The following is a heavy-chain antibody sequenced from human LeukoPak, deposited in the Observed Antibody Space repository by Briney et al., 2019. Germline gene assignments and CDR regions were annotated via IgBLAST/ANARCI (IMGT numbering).Heavy chain of an antibody. Sequence: ASVKVSSKASGFPFTVYYMHWVRQAPGLGLEWMRWINPNSGGTNYAQKFQGRVTMTRDTSSSTAYMELSSLRSDDTAVYYCARDWQYYDNIWGSYRHFHCWGQGTLVTVSS. D-gene: IGHD3-16*02. V-gene: IGHV1-2*02. CDR1: GFPFTVYY. CDR2: INPNSGGT. CDR3: ARDWQYYDNIWGSYRHFHC. J-gene: IGHJ4*02.